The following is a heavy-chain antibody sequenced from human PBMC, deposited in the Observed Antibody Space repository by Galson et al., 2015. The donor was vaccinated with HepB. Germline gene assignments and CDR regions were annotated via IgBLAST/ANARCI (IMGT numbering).Heavy chain of an antibody. J-gene: IGHJ4*02. V-gene: IGHV3-48*01. Sequence: SGFTFSSYSMNWVRQAPGKGLEWVSYISSSSSTIYYADSVKGRFTISRDNAKNSLYLQMNSLRAEDTAVYYCARDGWTTVTQLYYFDYWGQGTLVTVSS. CDR1: GFTFSSYS. CDR3: ARDGWTTVTQLYYFDY. D-gene: IGHD4-17*01. CDR2: ISSSSSTI.